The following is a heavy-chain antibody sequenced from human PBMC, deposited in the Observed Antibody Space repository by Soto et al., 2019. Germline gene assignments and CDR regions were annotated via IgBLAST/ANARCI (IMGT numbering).Heavy chain of an antibody. D-gene: IGHD5-18*01. CDR3: AKDNPGRYGEYGFTWFEP. J-gene: IGHJ5*02. Sequence: GGSLRLFSAASGFSMDDFAMHWVRQAPGKGLEWVSSISWDSGKIGYAVSVTGRFPVSCDNAKNSLFLQVISLNPEDTAFYFFAKDNPGRYGEYGFTWFEPWGQGTLVTVSS. CDR2: ISWDSGKI. V-gene: IGHV3-9*01. CDR1: GFSMDDFA.